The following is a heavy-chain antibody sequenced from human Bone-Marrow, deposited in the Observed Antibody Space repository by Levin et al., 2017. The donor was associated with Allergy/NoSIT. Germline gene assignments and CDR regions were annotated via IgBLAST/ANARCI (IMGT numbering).Heavy chain of an antibody. D-gene: IGHD6-19*01. CDR1: GYTFTDYF. J-gene: IGHJ3*02. CDR2: INPNSGDT. Sequence: ASVKVSCKASGYTFTDYFIHWVRLAPGQGLEWMGWINPNSGDTDSSQNFQGTVTMTRDTSISTAYMEVTSLTSNDTALYYCARISSAAFDMWGQVTVVTVSS. CDR3: ARISSAAFDM. V-gene: IGHV1-2*02.